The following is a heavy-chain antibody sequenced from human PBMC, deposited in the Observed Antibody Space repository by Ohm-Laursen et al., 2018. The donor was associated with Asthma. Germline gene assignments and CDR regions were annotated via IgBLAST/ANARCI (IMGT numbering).Heavy chain of an antibody. J-gene: IGHJ2*01. CDR1: GGSLSGYY. V-gene: IGHV4-34*01. CDR3: AKGPDDYGDYLDWYFDV. Sequence: GTLSLTCAVSGGSLSGYYWTWIRQSPGKGLEWIGEINHIGSTNYNPSLKTRVTISVDTSKNQFSLRLSSVTAADTAVYYCAKGPDDYGDYLDWYFDVWGRCTLVTVSS. D-gene: IGHD4-17*01. CDR2: INHIGST.